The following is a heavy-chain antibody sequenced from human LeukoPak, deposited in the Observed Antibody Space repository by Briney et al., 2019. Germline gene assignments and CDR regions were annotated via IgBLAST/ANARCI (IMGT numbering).Heavy chain of an antibody. V-gene: IGHV1-24*01. D-gene: IGHD5-18*01. J-gene: IGHJ4*02. Sequence: ASVKVSCRVSGYTLSKLSMHWVRPAPGKGLEWMGGFDPGAGETIYAQRFQGRLTVTEDIFTDTANMELSSLGSEDTAVYYCATGIQLSPAASFYFDYWGQGTLVTVSP. CDR3: ATGIQLSPAASFYFDY. CDR1: GYTLSKLS. CDR2: FDPGAGET.